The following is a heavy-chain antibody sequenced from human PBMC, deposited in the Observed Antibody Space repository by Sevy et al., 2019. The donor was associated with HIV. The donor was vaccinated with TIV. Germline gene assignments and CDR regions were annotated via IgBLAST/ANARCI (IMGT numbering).Heavy chain of an antibody. D-gene: IGHD2-2*02. CDR1: GLIFSNYW. J-gene: IGHJ6*02. Sequence: GGSLRLSCAASGLIFSNYWMSWVRQAPGKGLEWVANIKQDGSEKYYVDSVKGRFTISRDNAKISLYLDMNSLRPEDTAVYYCVGAGGDTVVVTTAIGILVMDVWGQGTTVTVSS. CDR3: VGAGGDTVVVTTAIGILVMDV. CDR2: IKQDGSEK. V-gene: IGHV3-7*01.